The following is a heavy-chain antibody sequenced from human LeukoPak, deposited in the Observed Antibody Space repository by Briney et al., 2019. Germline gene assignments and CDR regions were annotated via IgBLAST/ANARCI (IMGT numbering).Heavy chain of an antibody. J-gene: IGHJ4*02. CDR3: ARVTEYCSGGSCYTGDH. Sequence: GESLKISCAASGFMFSGYAMNWVRQAPGKGLEWVSTISFSGFRTYYADSVEGRFTISRDNSKNTVYLRMSGLRAEDTAVYYCARVTEYCSGGSCYTGDHWGQGTLVTVSS. D-gene: IGHD2-15*01. V-gene: IGHV3-23*01. CDR1: GFMFSGYA. CDR2: ISFSGFRT.